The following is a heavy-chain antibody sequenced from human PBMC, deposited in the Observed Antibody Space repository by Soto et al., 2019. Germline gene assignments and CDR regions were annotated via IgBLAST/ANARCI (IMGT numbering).Heavy chain of an antibody. CDR1: GFTFSSYS. CDR2: ISSSSSTI. D-gene: IGHD6-13*01. V-gene: IGHV3-48*02. Sequence: ESGGGLVQPGGSLRLSCAASGFTFSSYSMNWVRQAPGKGLEWVSYISSSSSTIYYADSVKGRFTISRDNAKNSLYLQMNSLRDEDTAVYYCAKAPPPYSSSWSLYYYYGMDVWGQGTTVTVSS. CDR3: AKAPPPYSSSWSLYYYYGMDV. J-gene: IGHJ6*02.